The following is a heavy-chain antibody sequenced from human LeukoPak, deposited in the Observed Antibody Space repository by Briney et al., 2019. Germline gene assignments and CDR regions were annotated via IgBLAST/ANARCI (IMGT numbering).Heavy chain of an antibody. CDR3: VRVGSYYDSSGYSLDAFDI. D-gene: IGHD3-22*01. J-gene: IGHJ3*02. V-gene: IGHV3-72*01. CDR1: GFSFTDHY. CDR2: IRNKAKSSTT. Sequence: GGSLRLSCASSGFSFTDHYLDGARQGPGKGLEWSGRIRNKAKSSTTASAASMKGRFTISRDDSNHSLLLQMYSLKTEDTAVYYCVRVGSYYDSSGYSLDAFDIWGQGTMVTVSS.